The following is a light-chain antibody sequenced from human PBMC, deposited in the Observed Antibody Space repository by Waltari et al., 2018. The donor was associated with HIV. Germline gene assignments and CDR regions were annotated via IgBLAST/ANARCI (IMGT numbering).Light chain of an antibody. CDR1: QSVLYSSNNKNY. Sequence: DIVMTQSPDSLAVSLGERATINCKSSQSVLYSSNNKNYLTCYQQKPGQPPKLLIYWAATAESGVRDRFSGSGSGSDFTLTISSLQAEDVAVYYCQQYYSTPLTFGGGTEVEI. V-gene: IGKV4-1*01. CDR2: WAA. J-gene: IGKJ4*01. CDR3: QQYYSTPLT.